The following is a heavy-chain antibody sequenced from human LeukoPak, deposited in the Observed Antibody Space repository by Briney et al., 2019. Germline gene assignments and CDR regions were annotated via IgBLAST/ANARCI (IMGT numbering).Heavy chain of an antibody. Sequence: PGGSLRLSCAASGFTFSSYAMSWVRQAPGKGLEWVSGVSGSGGSTYYADSVKGLFTISRDNSKNTLYLQMNSLRAEDTAVYYCAKDLDIVATITGNWGQGTLVTVSS. CDR1: GFTFSSYA. CDR3: AKDLDIVATITGN. V-gene: IGHV3-23*01. CDR2: VSGSGGST. J-gene: IGHJ4*02. D-gene: IGHD5-12*01.